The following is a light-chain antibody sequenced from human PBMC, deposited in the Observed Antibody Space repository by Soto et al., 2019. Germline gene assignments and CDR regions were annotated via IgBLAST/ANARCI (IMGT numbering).Light chain of an antibody. CDR3: QHYGSSQLT. Sequence: EIVLTQSPGTLSLSPGERATLSCRASQSVSSSYLAWYQQKPGQAPRLLIYGASSRATGIPDRFSGSGSGTDFTLTISRLEPEDFAVYYCQHYGSSQLTCGGGTKVEIK. J-gene: IGKJ4*01. CDR2: GAS. CDR1: QSVSSSY. V-gene: IGKV3-20*01.